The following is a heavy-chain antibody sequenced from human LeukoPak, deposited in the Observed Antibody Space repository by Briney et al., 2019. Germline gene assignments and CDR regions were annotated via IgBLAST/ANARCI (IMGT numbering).Heavy chain of an antibody. D-gene: IGHD4-17*01. J-gene: IGHJ4*02. CDR1: GYIFTSYG. Sequence: ASVKVSCKASGYIFTSYGISWVRQAPGQGLEWMGWISAYNGNTNYAQKLQGRVTMTTDTSTSTAYMELRSLRSDDTAVYYCAKDLWAFDGDPNYFDYWGQGTLVTVSS. V-gene: IGHV1-18*01. CDR2: ISAYNGNT. CDR3: AKDLWAFDGDPNYFDY.